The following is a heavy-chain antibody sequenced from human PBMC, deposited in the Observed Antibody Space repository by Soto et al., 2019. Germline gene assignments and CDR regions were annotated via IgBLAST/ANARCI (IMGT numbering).Heavy chain of an antibody. V-gene: IGHV3-21*01. D-gene: IGHD2-15*01. J-gene: IGHJ6*02. CDR2: ISSGSTFI. Sequence: NPGGSLRLSCAASGFTFSTYSLSWVRQAPGKGLEWVSSISSGSTFIDYADSVRGRFTISRDNAKNSLYLQMNSLRDEDTAVYYCARRKATMVVTAYTAYYNGLDVWGQGTTVTSP. CDR1: GFTFSTYS. CDR3: ARRKATMVVTAYTAYYNGLDV.